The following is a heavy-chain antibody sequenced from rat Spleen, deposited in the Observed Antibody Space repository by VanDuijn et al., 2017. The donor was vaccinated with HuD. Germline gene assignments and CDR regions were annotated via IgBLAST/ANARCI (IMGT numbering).Heavy chain of an antibody. CDR1: GLTFSYYG. D-gene: IGHD1-5*01. CDR2: ISPDGDST. J-gene: IGHJ1*01. V-gene: IGHV5-19*01. Sequence: EVQLVESGGDLVQPGRSLILSCAASGLTFSYYGINWIRQAPTKGLEWVASISPDGDSTYYQDSVKGRFTISRDNAKSTLYLQMDSLRSEDTATYYCVRLYNNHGYWYFDFWGPGTMVTVSS. CDR3: VRLYNNHGYWYFDF.